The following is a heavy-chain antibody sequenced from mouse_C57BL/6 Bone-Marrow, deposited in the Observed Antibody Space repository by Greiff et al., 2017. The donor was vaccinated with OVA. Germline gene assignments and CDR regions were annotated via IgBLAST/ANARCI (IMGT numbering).Heavy chain of an antibody. Sequence: QVTLKESGPGILQPSQTLSLTCSFSGFSLSTFGMGVGWIRQPSGKGLEWLAHIWWDDDKYYNPALKSRLTISKDTSKNQVFLKIANVDTTNTATDYSARKKEDDYDVFDYWGQGTTLTVSS. D-gene: IGHD2-4*01. CDR2: IWWDDDK. V-gene: IGHV8-8*01. CDR1: GFSLSTFGMG. CDR3: ARKKEDDYDVFDY. J-gene: IGHJ2*01.